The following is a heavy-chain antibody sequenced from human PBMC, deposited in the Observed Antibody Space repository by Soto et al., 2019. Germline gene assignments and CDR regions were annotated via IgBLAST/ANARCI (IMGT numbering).Heavy chain of an antibody. CDR2: IYSSGST. Sequence: QVQLQESGPGLVKPSETLSLTCTVSGGSITNYCWSWIRQPPGKGLEWIGYIYSSGSTNYNPSLKSRVTISADTSKNQVSLKLTSVTAADTAVYYCARDHPHSYGIYYFDYWGQGTLVTVSS. V-gene: IGHV4-59*01. CDR3: ARDHPHSYGIYYFDY. J-gene: IGHJ4*02. D-gene: IGHD5-18*01. CDR1: GGSITNYC.